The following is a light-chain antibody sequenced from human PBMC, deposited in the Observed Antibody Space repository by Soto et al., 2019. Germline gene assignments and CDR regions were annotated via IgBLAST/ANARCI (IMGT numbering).Light chain of an antibody. CDR1: IYDVGAYHY. V-gene: IGLV2-14*01. J-gene: IGLJ2*01. CDR3: ISYTTTGALV. CDR2: EVS. Sequence: QSALTQPASVSGSPGQSITISCTGTIYDVGAYHYVSWYQQFPGKAPKLILYEVSNRPSGISNRFSGFRSGSTASLTVSGLQPEDDAHYYCISYTTTGALVFGGGTKVTVI.